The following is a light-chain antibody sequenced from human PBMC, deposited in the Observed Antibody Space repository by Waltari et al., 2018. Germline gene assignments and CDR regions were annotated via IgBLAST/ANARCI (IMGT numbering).Light chain of an antibody. V-gene: IGKV3-20*01. CDR3: QQYGSSPGGT. J-gene: IGKJ1*01. CDR2: GES. CDR1: QSVSSSY. Sequence: EIVLTQSPGTLSLSPGERATLSCRASQSVSSSYLAWYQQKPGQAPRLLIYGESSRATGIPDRFRGSGSGTDFTLTISRLEPEDFAVYYCQQYGSSPGGTFGQGTKVEIK.